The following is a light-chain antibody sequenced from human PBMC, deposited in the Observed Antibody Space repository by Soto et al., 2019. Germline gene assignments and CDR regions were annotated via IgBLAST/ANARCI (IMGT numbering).Light chain of an antibody. V-gene: IGKV3-15*01. CDR2: GAS. CDR1: QSVSSN. Sequence: EIVMTQSPATLSLSPGERATLSCRASQSVSSNLASYQQKPGQAPRLLIYGASTRATGIPARFSGSGSGTEFTLTISSLQSEDFAVYYCQQYNNWPPWTFGQGTKVEIK. CDR3: QQYNNWPPWT. J-gene: IGKJ1*01.